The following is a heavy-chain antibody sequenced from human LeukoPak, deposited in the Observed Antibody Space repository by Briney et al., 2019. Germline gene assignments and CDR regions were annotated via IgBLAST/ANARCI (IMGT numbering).Heavy chain of an antibody. V-gene: IGHV4-59*08. CDR2: FDYSAST. CDR3: ARHSDSGYDMRARDWFDP. Sequence: SETLSLTCTVFGGSISGYYWSWIGQRPGKGLGWSGYFDYSASTHYNPALKSRVTISVDTYKNQFSLKLSYVTAADTAVYYCARHSDSGYDMRARDWFDPWGQGTLVTVSS. D-gene: IGHD5-12*01. CDR1: GGSISGYY. J-gene: IGHJ5*02.